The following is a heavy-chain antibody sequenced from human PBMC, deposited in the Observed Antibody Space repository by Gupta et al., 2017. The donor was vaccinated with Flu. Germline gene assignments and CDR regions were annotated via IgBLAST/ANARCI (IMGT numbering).Heavy chain of an antibody. CDR2: IWYDGSNK. Sequence: QVQLVESGGGVVQPGRSLRLSCAASGFTFSSYGMHWVRQAPGKGLEWVAVIWYDGSNKYYADSVKGRFTISRDNSKNTLYLQMNSLRAEDTAVYYCARSLKTRIAARRGDAFDIWGQGTMVTVSS. CDR1: GFTFSSYG. CDR3: ARSLKTRIAARRGDAFDI. D-gene: IGHD6-6*01. V-gene: IGHV3-33*01. J-gene: IGHJ3*02.